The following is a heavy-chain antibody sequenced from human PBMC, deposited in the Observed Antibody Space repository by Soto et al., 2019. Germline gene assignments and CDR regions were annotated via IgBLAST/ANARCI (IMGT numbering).Heavy chain of an antibody. CDR2: ISAYNGNT. J-gene: IGHJ4*02. CDR1: GYTFTSYG. D-gene: IGHD3-3*01. Sequence: QVQLVQSGAEVKKPGASVKVSCKASGYTFTSYGISWVRQAPGQGLEWMGWISAYNGNTNYAQKLQGRVTMTTDTSTSTADMELRSLRSDDTAVYYCARVQKSGYPDQYYFDYWGQGTLVTVSS. V-gene: IGHV1-18*01. CDR3: ARVQKSGYPDQYYFDY.